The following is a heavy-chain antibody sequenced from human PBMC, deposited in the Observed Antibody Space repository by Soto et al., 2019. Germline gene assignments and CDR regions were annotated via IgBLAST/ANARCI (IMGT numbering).Heavy chain of an antibody. D-gene: IGHD1-26*01. V-gene: IGHV3-9*01. CDR2: ISWNSGSI. CDR3: AKGVMPSGSAFDI. CDR1: GFTFDDYA. J-gene: IGHJ3*02. Sequence: GGSLRLSCAASGFTFDDYAMHWVRQAPGKGLEWVSGISWNSGSIGYADSVKGRFTISRDNAKNSLYLQMNSLRAEDTALYYCAKGVMPSGSAFDIWGQGTMVTVSS.